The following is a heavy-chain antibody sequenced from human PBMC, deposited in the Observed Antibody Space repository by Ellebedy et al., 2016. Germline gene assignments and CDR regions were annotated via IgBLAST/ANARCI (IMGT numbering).Heavy chain of an antibody. Sequence: GESLKISXAVSGFPFGGHTMNWVRQAPGKGLEWLSSISSTGNFIYYGDSVKGRFTISRDTAKNSLYLQMDSLTVGDTAVYYCVKVGSGWSLDIWGQGTMVTVSS. CDR2: ISSTGNFI. D-gene: IGHD6-13*01. CDR1: GFPFGGHT. CDR3: VKVGSGWSLDI. J-gene: IGHJ3*02. V-gene: IGHV3-21*01.